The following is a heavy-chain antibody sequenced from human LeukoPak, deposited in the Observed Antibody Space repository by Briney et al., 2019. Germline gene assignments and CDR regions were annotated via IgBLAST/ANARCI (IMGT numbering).Heavy chain of an antibody. Sequence: NPSETLSLTCTVSGGSISSYYWSWIRQPPGKGLEWIGEINHSGSTNYNPSLKSRVTISLDTSKNQFSLMLRSVTAADTAVYYCATQRPGYYFDYWGQGTLVTVSS. CDR2: INHSGST. V-gene: IGHV4-34*01. CDR3: ATQRPGYYFDY. CDR1: GGSISSYY. J-gene: IGHJ4*02.